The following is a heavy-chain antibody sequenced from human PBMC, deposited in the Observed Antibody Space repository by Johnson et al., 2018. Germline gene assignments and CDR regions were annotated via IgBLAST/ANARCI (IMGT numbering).Heavy chain of an antibody. J-gene: IGHJ3*02. V-gene: IGHV3-74*02. Sequence: VQLVQSGGGLVQPGGSXRLSCAASGFTFSSYWMHWVRQAPGKGLVWVSRINSDGSSTSYADSVKGRFPSSSDNAKNTLSLQMNSLRAEDTAVYYCASGEMYYYDSSGYYLDAFDIWGQGTMVTVSS. D-gene: IGHD3-22*01. CDR1: GFTFSSYW. CDR2: INSDGSST. CDR3: ASGEMYYYDSSGYYLDAFDI.